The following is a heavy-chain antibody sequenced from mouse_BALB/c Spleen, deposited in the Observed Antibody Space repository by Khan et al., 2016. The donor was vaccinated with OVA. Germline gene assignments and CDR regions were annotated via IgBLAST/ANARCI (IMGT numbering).Heavy chain of an antibody. J-gene: IGHJ4*01. Sequence: QIQLVQSGPELKKPGETVKISCKASGYTFTTNGMNWVKQAPGKGLKWMSWINTYTGEPIYADDFKGRFAFSLETSASTAYLQINNLKNEDTATYFCARVGYNGTMDCWGQGTSVTVSS. V-gene: IGHV9-3-1*01. D-gene: IGHD2-14*01. CDR2: INTYTGEP. CDR3: ARVGYNGTMDC. CDR1: GYTFTTNG.